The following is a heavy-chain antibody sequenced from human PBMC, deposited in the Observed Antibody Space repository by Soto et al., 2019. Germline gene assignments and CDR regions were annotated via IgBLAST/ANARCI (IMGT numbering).Heavy chain of an antibody. CDR2: VYYTGTT. CDR3: ARDLAAVPRGFDY. Sequence: QVQLQESGPGLLKPSETLSLTCTVSGGSISSYFYIWVRQPPGKGLEWIGSVYYTGTTDYNPSLRTRVTISVDTSKTQSSLNLRSVTAAGTAVYYCARDLAAVPRGFDYWGRGTLVTVSS. V-gene: IGHV4-59*12. CDR1: GGSISSYF. J-gene: IGHJ4*02. D-gene: IGHD6-13*01.